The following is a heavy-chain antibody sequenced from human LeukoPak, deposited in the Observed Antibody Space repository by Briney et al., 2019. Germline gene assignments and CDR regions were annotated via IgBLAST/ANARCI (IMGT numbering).Heavy chain of an antibody. Sequence: GGSLRLSCTASGFTLGDYAMSWFRQAPGRGLEWVGFIRSKIYGGTTEYAASVKGRFSISRDDSKSIAYLQMNSLKTEDTAVYYCTRGNYGDKSLLYYYYGMDVWGQGPRSPSP. D-gene: IGHD4-17*01. CDR2: IRSKIYGGTT. CDR3: TRGNYGDKSLLYYYYGMDV. CDR1: GFTLGDYA. J-gene: IGHJ6*02. V-gene: IGHV3-49*03.